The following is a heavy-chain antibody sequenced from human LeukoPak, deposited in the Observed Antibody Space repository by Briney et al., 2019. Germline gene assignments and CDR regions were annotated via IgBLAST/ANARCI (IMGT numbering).Heavy chain of an antibody. CDR2: IWYDGSSK. CDR3: ARSQSSSLIDY. D-gene: IGHD6-13*01. Sequence: GRSLRLSCAASGFSFSAYGVHWVRQAPGKGLEWVAVIWYDGSSKDYADSVKGRFTLSRDNSKNTLYLQMNSLTVEDTAVYYCARSQSSSLIDYWGQGTLVTVSS. J-gene: IGHJ4*02. CDR1: GFSFSAYG. V-gene: IGHV3-33*01.